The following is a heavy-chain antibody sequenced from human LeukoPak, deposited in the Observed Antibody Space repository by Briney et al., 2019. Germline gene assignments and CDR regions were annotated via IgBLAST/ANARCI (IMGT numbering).Heavy chain of an antibody. V-gene: IGHV3-21*01. D-gene: IGHD1-26*01. Sequence: GGSLRHSCAASGFTFSSYRMNWVRQAPGKGLEWVSSISDSSSYIYHADSVKGRFTISRDNAKNSVYLQMNSLRAEDTATYYCTKGENGMDVWGQGTTVTVSS. CDR2: ISDSSSYI. J-gene: IGHJ6*02. CDR3: TKGENGMDV. CDR1: GFTFSSYR.